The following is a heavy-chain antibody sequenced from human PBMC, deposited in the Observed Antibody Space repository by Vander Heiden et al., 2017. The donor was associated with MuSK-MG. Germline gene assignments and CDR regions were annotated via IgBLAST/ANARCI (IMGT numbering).Heavy chain of an antibody. Sequence: QVQLVESGGGVVQPGRSLSLSCAASGFTFSSYAMHWVRQAPGKGLEWVAVISYDGSNKYYADSVKGRFTISRDKSKNTLYLQMNSLRAEDTAVYYCARDQFDYWGQGTLVTVSS. J-gene: IGHJ4*02. CDR2: ISYDGSNK. CDR3: ARDQFDY. V-gene: IGHV3-30*04. CDR1: GFTFSSYA.